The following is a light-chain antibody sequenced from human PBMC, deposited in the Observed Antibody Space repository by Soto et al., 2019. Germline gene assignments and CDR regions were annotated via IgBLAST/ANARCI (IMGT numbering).Light chain of an antibody. J-gene: IGKJ5*01. Sequence: EIVLTRSPGTLSLSPGERATLSCRASQSVSSSYLAWYQQKPGQAPRPLIYGASSRATGIPDRFSGSGSGTDFTLTISRLEPEDFAVYYCQQYGSSQITFGQGTRLEIK. CDR3: QQYGSSQIT. V-gene: IGKV3-20*01. CDR2: GAS. CDR1: QSVSSSY.